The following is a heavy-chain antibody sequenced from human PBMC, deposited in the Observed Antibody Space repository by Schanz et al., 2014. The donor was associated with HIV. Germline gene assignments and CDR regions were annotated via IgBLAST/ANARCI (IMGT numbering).Heavy chain of an antibody. V-gene: IGHV3-9*01. CDR3: AKGIMGATEYYYGMDV. J-gene: IGHJ6*02. D-gene: IGHD1-26*01. CDR2: MSWNRRRI. Sequence: EVPLLESGGGLAQPGGSQRLSCAASGFAFSDYAMHWVRQAPGKGLEWVSGMSWNRRRIGYGDAVKGRFTISRDNANNVVYLEMNGLRVEDTALYYCAKGIMGATEYYYGMDVWGQGTMVTVSS. CDR1: GFAFSDYA.